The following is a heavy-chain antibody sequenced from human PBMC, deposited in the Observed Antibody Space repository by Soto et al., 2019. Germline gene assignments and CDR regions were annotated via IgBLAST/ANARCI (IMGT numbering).Heavy chain of an antibody. CDR1: GGSISSTTYY. V-gene: IGHV4-39*02. CDR2: FFIGGNT. CDR3: ARDDSGGYGGNLSFYPGYYYGMDV. Sequence: SETLSLTCTVSGGSISSTTYYWGWMRQPPGKGLEWIASFFIGGNTYYNPSPKSRVTISVDTSKNQFSLKLSSVTAADTAVYYCARDDSGGYGGNLSFYPGYYYGMDVWGQGTTVTVSS. J-gene: IGHJ6*02. D-gene: IGHD3-16*02.